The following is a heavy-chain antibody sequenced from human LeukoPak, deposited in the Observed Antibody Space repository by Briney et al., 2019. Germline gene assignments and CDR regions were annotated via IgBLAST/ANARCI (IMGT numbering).Heavy chain of an antibody. CDR1: GFTFSSYA. V-gene: IGHV3-30-3*01. Sequence: GGSLRLSCAASGFTFSSYAMHWVRQAPGKGLGWVAIISYDGSNKYYADSVKGRFTISRDNSKNTLYLQMNSLRAEDTAVYYCARVGSGSYYGYWGQGTLVTVSS. D-gene: IGHD1-26*01. CDR2: ISYDGSNK. J-gene: IGHJ4*02. CDR3: ARVGSGSYYGY.